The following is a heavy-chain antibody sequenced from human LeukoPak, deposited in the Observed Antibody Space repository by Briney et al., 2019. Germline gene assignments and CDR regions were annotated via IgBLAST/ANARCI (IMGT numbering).Heavy chain of an antibody. CDR3: EKVPLPARMDQPYYYYGMDV. CDR2: IFIGVVT. CDR1: GVTVISTD. Sequence: PVGSLRLSCAVSGVTVISTDMSTGRQAPGEGLEWGSVIFIGVVTYYTGSVKGRFTISTDNSKNTLYLQRKSLRSQHTPVSYCEKVPLPARMDQPYYYYGMDVWGQGTTVTVSS. V-gene: IGHV3-53*05. J-gene: IGHJ6*02. D-gene: IGHD1-14*01.